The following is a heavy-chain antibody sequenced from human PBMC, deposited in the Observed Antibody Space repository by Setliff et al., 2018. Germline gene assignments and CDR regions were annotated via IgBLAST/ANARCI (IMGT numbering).Heavy chain of an antibody. Sequence: GGSLRLSCAASGFTFSSYSMNWVRQAPGKGLEWVSYISSSSSTIYYADSVKGRFTISRDNAKNSLYLQMNSLRAEDTAVYYCARGSYQFDPWGQGTLVTVSS. CDR1: GFTFSSYS. CDR2: ISSSSSTI. D-gene: IGHD2-2*01. CDR3: ARGSYQFDP. J-gene: IGHJ5*02. V-gene: IGHV3-48*01.